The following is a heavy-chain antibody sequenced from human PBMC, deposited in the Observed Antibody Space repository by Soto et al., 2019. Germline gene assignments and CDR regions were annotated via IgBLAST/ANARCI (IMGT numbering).Heavy chain of an antibody. CDR2: IVPIFGSP. Sequence: QVQLVQSGAEVKRPGSSVKVSCKSSGDTFSSYAISWVRQAPGQGLEWMGGIVPIFGSPRYAPKFQDRITITADESTNTAYMELSSLKFQDTDVYYCARDRKNRESYNYRLFDWGQGTLVAVSS. J-gene: IGHJ4*02. CDR3: ARDRKNRESYNYRLFD. V-gene: IGHV1-69*01. CDR1: GDTFSSYA. D-gene: IGHD5-12*01.